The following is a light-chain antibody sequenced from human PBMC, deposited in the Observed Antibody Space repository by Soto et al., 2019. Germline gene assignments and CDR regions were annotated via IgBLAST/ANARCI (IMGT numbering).Light chain of an antibody. CDR2: GNN. V-gene: IGLV1-40*01. J-gene: IGLJ3*02. CDR3: QSFDSSLTVWM. Sequence: QSVLTQPPSVSGAPGQRVTISCTGSTSNIGAGYDVNWYQQLPGTVPKLLIHGNNIRPSGVPDRFSGSKSDTSASLAITGLQTEDDADYYCQSFDSSLTVWMFGGGTKLTVL. CDR1: TSNIGAGYD.